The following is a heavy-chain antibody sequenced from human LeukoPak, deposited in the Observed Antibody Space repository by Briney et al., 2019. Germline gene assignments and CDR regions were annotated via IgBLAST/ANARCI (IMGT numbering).Heavy chain of an antibody. V-gene: IGHV4-61*02. Sequence: PSQTLSLTCTVSGGSISSGSYYWSRIRQPAGKGLEWIGRIYTSGSTNYNPSLKSRVTISVDTSKNQFSLKLSSVTAADTAVYYCARATPRVGATVDWGQGTLVTVSS. CDR1: GGSISSGSYY. D-gene: IGHD1-26*01. CDR2: IYTSGST. J-gene: IGHJ4*02. CDR3: ARATPRVGATVD.